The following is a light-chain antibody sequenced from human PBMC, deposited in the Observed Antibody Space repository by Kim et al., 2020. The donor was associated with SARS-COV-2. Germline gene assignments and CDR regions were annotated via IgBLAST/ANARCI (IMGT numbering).Light chain of an antibody. CDR3: QVWDSTNDQAV. CDR2: YDK. J-gene: IGLJ3*02. CDR1: NIGSKS. Sequence: APEQTASITCGGSNIGSKSVHWYQQKPGQAPVLAMYYDKDRPSGIPERFSGSNSGNTATLTITRVEAGDEAYYYCQVWDSTNDQAVFGGGTQLTVL. V-gene: IGLV3-21*04.